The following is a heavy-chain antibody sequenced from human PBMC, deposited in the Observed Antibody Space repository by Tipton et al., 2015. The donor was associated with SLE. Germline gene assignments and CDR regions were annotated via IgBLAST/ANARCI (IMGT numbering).Heavy chain of an antibody. CDR3: ARSDTGTYPYYFDF. D-gene: IGHD1-26*01. CDR1: GDSINSGPHS. Sequence: TLSLTCTVSGDSINSGPHSWDWIRPPPGKGPEWIGRITNNGNTYSIPSLQSRITISIDTSKNQISLKLSSVTAADTALYYCARSDTGTYPYYFDFWGQGTLVTVSS. J-gene: IGHJ4*02. V-gene: IGHV4-39*07. CDR2: ITNNGNT.